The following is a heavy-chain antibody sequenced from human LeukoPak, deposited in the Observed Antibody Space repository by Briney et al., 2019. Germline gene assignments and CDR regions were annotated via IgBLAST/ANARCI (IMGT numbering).Heavy chain of an antibody. V-gene: IGHV3-74*01. CDR3: TRDLIFMVRGVRTGPYFDY. CDR2: INGDGRNI. J-gene: IGHJ4*02. Sequence: GGSLRLSCVASGFTFSSYWMHWVRQDPRKGLVWVSRINGDGRNINYADSVRGRFTISRDNAKNTLYLQMNTLRVEDTAVYYCTRDLIFMVRGVRTGPYFDYWGQGTLVTVSS. D-gene: IGHD3-10*01. CDR1: GFTFSSYW.